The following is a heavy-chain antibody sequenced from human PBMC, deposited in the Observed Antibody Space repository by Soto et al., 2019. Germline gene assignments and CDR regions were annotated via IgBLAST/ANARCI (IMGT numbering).Heavy chain of an antibody. D-gene: IGHD1-1*01. CDR3: VRDPYLPTAGRLASLHY. Sequence: WSLRLSCAASGFSFRSYAMHWVRQAPGKGLEWVAVIWYDGVNKYYADSVQGRFTISRDNSNNTLCVQMNSLKAEDTAVYYCVRDPYLPTAGRLASLHYWGPGTRVTVSS. J-gene: IGHJ4*02. CDR2: IWYDGVNK. CDR1: GFSFRSYA. V-gene: IGHV3-33*08.